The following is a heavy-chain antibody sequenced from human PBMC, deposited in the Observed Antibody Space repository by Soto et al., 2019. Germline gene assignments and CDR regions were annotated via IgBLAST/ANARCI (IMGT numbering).Heavy chain of an antibody. CDR1: RDTFTSYY. Sequence: SSVKVSCKAPRDTFTSYYINWVRQAPGQGLEWMGVINPHGGSTAYAQKFKGRVTLTRDTSASTVYMEVSSLTSEDTAMYYCARALGGNFGRIIEGTNWCAPWGQGTRVTVSS. D-gene: IGHD1-26*01. V-gene: IGHV1-46*01. CDR3: ARALGGNFGRIIEGTNWCAP. J-gene: IGHJ5*02. CDR2: INPHGGST.